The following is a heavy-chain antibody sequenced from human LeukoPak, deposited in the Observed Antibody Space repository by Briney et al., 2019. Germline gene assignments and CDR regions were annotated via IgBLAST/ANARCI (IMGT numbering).Heavy chain of an antibody. CDR2: IYSGGST. CDR1: GFAFSNYA. V-gene: IGHV3-53*04. CDR3: ASIRDPNRYYYYGMDV. D-gene: IGHD3-3*02. J-gene: IGHJ6*02. Sequence: GGSLRLSCAASGFAFSNYAMSWVRQAPGKRLEWVSVIYSGGSTYYAGSVKGQFTISRHNSKNTLYLQMNSLRAEDTAVYYCASIRDPNRYYYYGMDVWGQGTTVTVSS.